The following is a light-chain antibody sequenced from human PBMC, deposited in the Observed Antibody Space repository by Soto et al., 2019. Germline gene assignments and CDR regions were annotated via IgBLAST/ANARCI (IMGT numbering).Light chain of an antibody. V-gene: IGLV2-8*01. Sequence: ALTQPPSASGSPGQSITISCTGTSSDVGGYNYVSWYQQHPGKAPKLMISEVTKRPSGVPDRFSGSRSGNTASLTVSGLQAEDEADYYCSSYAGRNSYVFGTGTKVTVL. CDR3: SSYAGRNSYV. CDR2: EVT. CDR1: SSDVGGYNY. J-gene: IGLJ1*01.